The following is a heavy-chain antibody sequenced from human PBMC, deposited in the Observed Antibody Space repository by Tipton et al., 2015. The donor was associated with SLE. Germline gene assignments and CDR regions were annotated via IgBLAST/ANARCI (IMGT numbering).Heavy chain of an antibody. CDR2: INGAGST. CDR3: ARPYNNFWSGLSG. V-gene: IGHV3-66*02. Sequence: SLRLSCAASGFTVSGNYITWVRQAPGRGLEWVSLINGAGSTHYVDSVKGRFTISRDNSKNTLYLHMNSLRAEDTAVYYCARPYNNFWSGLSGWGQGSLVTVFS. J-gene: IGHJ4*02. D-gene: IGHD3-3*01. CDR1: GFTVSGNY.